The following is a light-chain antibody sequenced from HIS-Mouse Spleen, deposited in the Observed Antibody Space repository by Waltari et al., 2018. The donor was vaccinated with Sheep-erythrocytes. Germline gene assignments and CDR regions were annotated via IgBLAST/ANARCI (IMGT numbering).Light chain of an antibody. CDR2: AVS. J-gene: IGLJ1*01. V-gene: IGLV2-11*01. CDR3: CSYAGSYNHV. CDR1: SSNVGGYNS. Sequence: QSALTQPRSVSGSPGQSVTISCTGPSSNVGGYNSVSWYQHHPGKAPKLMLYAVSKRPSGVPDRFSGSKSGNTASLTISGLQAEDEADYYCCSYAGSYNHVFATGTKVTVL.